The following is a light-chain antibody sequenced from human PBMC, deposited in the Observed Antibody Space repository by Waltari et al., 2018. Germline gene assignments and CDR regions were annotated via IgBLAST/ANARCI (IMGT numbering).Light chain of an antibody. V-gene: IGKV1-17*03. CDR3: LQHNSDPQT. CDR2: AAS. Sequence: DIQMTQSPSAMSASVGDRVTIPCRASQAISNYLAWFQQKPGQAPKRLIYAASNLQPGVPSRFSGSGSGTEFTLTISSLQPEDFATYYCLQHNSDPQTFGQGTKLEIK. CDR1: QAISNY. J-gene: IGKJ2*01.